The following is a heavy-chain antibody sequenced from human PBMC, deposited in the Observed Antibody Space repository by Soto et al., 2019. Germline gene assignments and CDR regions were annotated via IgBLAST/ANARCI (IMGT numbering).Heavy chain of an antibody. Sequence: QAHLEQSGSVLKRPGASVKVSCKASGYIFSDYDINWLRQASGQGPEWMGGMNAKSGDTFCPQRFRGKFNMTWDTSLSTAYIEVGSLTSHDTAIYYCARGNPFNYAGFDVWGQGTTVAVSS. D-gene: IGHD3-16*01. CDR1: GYIFSDYD. J-gene: IGHJ6*02. CDR2: MNAKSGDT. V-gene: IGHV1-8*01. CDR3: ARGNPFNYAGFDV.